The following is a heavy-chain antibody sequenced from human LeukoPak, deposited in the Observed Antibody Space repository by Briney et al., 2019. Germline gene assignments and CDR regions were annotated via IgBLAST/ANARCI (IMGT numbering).Heavy chain of an antibody. J-gene: IGHJ4*02. D-gene: IGHD5-24*01. CDR1: GCTFTGYY. CDR3: ARDERWLQSELDY. Sequence: ASVKVSCKASGCTFTGYYMHWVRQAPGQGLEWMGWINPNSGGTNYAQKFQGRVTMTRDTSISTAYMELSRLRSDDTAVYYCARDERWLQSELDYWGQGTLVTVSS. CDR2: INPNSGGT. V-gene: IGHV1-2*02.